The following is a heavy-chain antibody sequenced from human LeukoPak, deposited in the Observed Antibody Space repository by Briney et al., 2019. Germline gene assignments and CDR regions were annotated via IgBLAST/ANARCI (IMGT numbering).Heavy chain of an antibody. J-gene: IGHJ5*02. V-gene: IGHV3-66*01. CDR1: GYTVSSNY. D-gene: IGHD3-10*01. CDR3: GQSSPVLLWS. Sequence: GGSLRLSCAASGYTVSSNYMSWVRQAPGKGLEWVSVIYSGGSTYYADSVKGRFTISRDNSKNTLYFQMNNLRAEDTAVYYCGQSSPVLLWSWGQGTLVTVSS. CDR2: IYSGGST.